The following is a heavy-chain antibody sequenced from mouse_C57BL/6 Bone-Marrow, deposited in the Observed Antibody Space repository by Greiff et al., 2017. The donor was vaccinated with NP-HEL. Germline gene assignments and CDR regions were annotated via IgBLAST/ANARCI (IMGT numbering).Heavy chain of an antibody. Sequence: VQLQQSGAELVRPGASVTLSCKASGYTFTDYEMHWVKQTPVHGLEWIGAIDPETGGTAYNQKFKGKAILTADKSSSTAYMERRSLTSEDSAVYYCTRDVDGYYDDYWGQGTTLTVSS. CDR1: GYTFTDYE. D-gene: IGHD2-3*01. CDR2: IDPETGGT. J-gene: IGHJ2*01. V-gene: IGHV1-15*01. CDR3: TRDVDGYYDDY.